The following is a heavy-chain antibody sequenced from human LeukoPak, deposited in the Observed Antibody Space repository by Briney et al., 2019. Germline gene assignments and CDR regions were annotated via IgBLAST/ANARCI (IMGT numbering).Heavy chain of an antibody. CDR3: ARAEIVVVVAATPRINGWFDY. J-gene: IGHJ4*02. D-gene: IGHD2-15*01. V-gene: IGHV4-31*03. Sequence: SETLSLTCTVSGGSISSGGYYWSWIRQHPGKGLEWIGYIYYSGSTYYNPSLKSRVTISVDTSKNQFSLKLSSVTAADTAVYYCARAEIVVVVAATPRINGWFDYWGQGTLVTASS. CDR2: IYYSGST. CDR1: GGSISSGGYY.